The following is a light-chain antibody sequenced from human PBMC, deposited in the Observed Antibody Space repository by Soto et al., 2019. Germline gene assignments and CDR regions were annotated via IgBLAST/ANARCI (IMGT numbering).Light chain of an antibody. Sequence: QSALTQPASVSGSPGQSITISCTGTVSDVGAHNYVSWYQHHPGKAPKLLIYDVNNRPSGVSNPFSGSKSGNTASLTISGLQAEDEADYYCSSYISSTTPNWFFGGGTKLTVL. J-gene: IGLJ3*02. V-gene: IGLV2-14*03. CDR1: VSDVGAHNY. CDR3: SSYISSTTPNWF. CDR2: DVN.